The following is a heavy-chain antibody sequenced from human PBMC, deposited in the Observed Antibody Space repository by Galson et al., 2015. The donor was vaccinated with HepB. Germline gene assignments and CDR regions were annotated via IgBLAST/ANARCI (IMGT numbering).Heavy chain of an antibody. D-gene: IGHD2-2*01. V-gene: IGHV1-2*02. Sequence: SVKVSCKASGYTFTGYYMHWVRQAPGQGLEWMGWINPNSGGTNYAQKFQGRVTMTRDTSISTAYMELSRLRSDDTAVYYCARDGVGLRGRETDRRIVVVPAAIHGYYMDVWGKGTTVTVSS. CDR3: ARDGVGLRGRETDRRIVVVPAAIHGYYMDV. CDR1: GYTFTGYY. CDR2: INPNSGGT. J-gene: IGHJ6*03.